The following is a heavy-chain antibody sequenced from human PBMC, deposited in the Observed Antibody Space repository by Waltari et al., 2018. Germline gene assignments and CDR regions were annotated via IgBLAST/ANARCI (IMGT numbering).Heavy chain of an antibody. V-gene: IGHV4-4*02. Sequence: QVQLQQSGPGLVEPSGTLSLTCTVSGDSMTGNSWWSWFRQSPEKGLEWIGQIHRSGRTNYNPSFESRVTISADTSNNHFSLRLTSTTAADTAMYYCARDRGIGLFLDSWGQGTLVTVSP. D-gene: IGHD1-26*01. J-gene: IGHJ1*01. CDR2: IHRSGRT. CDR3: ARDRGIGLFLDS. CDR1: GDSMTGNSW.